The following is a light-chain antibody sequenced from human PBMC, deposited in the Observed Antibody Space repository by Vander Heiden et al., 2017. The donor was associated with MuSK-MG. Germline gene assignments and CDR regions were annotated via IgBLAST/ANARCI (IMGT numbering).Light chain of an antibody. CDR1: SGSIASNY. CDR3: QSYDSSSQV. V-gene: IGLV6-57*01. J-gene: IGLJ2*01. Sequence: NFMLTQPHSVSESPGKTVTISCTRSSGSIASNYVQWYQQRPGSSPTSLLYEDNQIPPGVPDRFSGSIDSSSNSASLTISGLKAEDEADYYCQSYDSSSQVFGGGTKLTVL. CDR2: EDN.